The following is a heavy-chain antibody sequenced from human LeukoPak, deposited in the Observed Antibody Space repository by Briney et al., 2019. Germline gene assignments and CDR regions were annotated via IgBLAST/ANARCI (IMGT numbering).Heavy chain of an antibody. V-gene: IGHV3-23*01. CDR3: ARQDPSSSGWYP. CDR2: INDSGGST. Sequence: GGSLRLSCAASGFTFSNCAMSWVRQAPGKGLEWVSAINDSGGSTYYADSVKGRFAISRDNSKNTLWLQMSSLRADDTAVYYCARQDPSSSGWYPWGQGTLVTVSS. J-gene: IGHJ5*02. D-gene: IGHD6-13*01. CDR1: GFTFSNCA.